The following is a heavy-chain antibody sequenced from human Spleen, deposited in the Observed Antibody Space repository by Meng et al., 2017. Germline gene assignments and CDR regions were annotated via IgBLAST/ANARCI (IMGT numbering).Heavy chain of an antibody. CDR3: ARNGTNLYSRTHHGLDV. Sequence: GESPKISCAASGCTFSTYWMTLVRQAPGKGLEWVAHIKQDATERYYVDSVKGRFTISRNNAKNELYLQMKSLRAEDTAVFSCARNGTNLYSRTHHGLDVWGQGTTVTVSS. CDR1: GCTFSTYW. CDR2: IKQDATER. V-gene: IGHV3-7*01. D-gene: IGHD2-8*01. J-gene: IGHJ6*02.